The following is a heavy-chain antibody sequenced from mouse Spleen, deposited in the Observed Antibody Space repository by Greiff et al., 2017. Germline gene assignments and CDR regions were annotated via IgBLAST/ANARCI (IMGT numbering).Heavy chain of an antibody. V-gene: IGHV1-7*01. J-gene: IGHJ3*01. Sequence: VQVVESGAELAKPGASVKMSCKASGYTFTNYWVHWIKQGPGQGLEWIGYINPSTGYTEYNQKFKAKATLTADKSSSTAYMQLSSLTSEDSAVYYCAKSMISFPYWGQGTLVTVS. CDR1: GYTFTNYW. CDR2: INPSTGYT. CDR3: AKSMISFPY. D-gene: IGHD2-3*01.